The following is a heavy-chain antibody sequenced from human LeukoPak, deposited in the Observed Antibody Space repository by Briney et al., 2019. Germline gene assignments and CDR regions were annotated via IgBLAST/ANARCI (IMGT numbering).Heavy chain of an antibody. CDR1: GFTFSSYE. Sequence: GGSLRLSCAASGFTFSSYEMNWVRQAPGKGLEWVSYISSSGSTIYYADSVKGRFTISRDNAENSLYLQMNSLRAEDTAVYYCATVTRSWQAFDIWGQGTMVTVSS. V-gene: IGHV3-48*03. CDR2: ISSSGSTI. D-gene: IGHD4-11*01. J-gene: IGHJ3*02. CDR3: ATVTRSWQAFDI.